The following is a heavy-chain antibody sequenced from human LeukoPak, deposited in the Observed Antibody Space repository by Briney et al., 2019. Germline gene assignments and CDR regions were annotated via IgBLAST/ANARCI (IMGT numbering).Heavy chain of an antibody. CDR1: GGSISSGSYY. V-gene: IGHV4-61*02. Sequence: PSETLSLTCTVSGGSISSGSYYWSWIRQPAGKGLEWIGRIYTSGSTNYNPSLKSRVTISVDTSKNQFSLKLSSVTAADTAVYYCASQGGYYYGSGSYYTFDYWGQGTLVTVSS. D-gene: IGHD3-10*01. CDR3: ASQGGYYYGSGSYYTFDY. CDR2: IYTSGST. J-gene: IGHJ4*02.